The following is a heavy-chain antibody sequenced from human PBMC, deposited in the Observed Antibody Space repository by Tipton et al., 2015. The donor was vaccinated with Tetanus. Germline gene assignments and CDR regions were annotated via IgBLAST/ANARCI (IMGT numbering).Heavy chain of an antibody. CDR2: ISGGGGSGGRSTT. CDR1: GFTFSTHG. Sequence: SLRLSCAASGFTFSTHGMHWVRQAPGKGLEWVSGISGGGGSGGRSTTYYADSVKGRFTISRDNSKNTLSLQMNSLRADDTAVYYCARDPRYTSSWNAALDIWGQGTVVTVPS. V-gene: IGHV3-NL1*01. D-gene: IGHD6-13*01. CDR3: ARDPRYTSSWNAALDI. J-gene: IGHJ3*02.